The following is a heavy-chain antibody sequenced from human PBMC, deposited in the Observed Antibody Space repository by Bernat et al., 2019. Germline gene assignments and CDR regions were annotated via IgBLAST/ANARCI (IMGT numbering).Heavy chain of an antibody. CDR2: ISSSSSYI. CDR3: ARASRRGVDY. J-gene: IGHJ4*02. D-gene: IGHD3-10*01. CDR1: GFTFSSYS. V-gene: IGHV3-21*01. Sequence: EVQLVESGGGLVKPGGSLRLSCAASGFTFSSYSMNWVRQAPGNGLEWVSSISSSSSYIYYADSVKGRFTISRDNAKNSLYLQMNSLRAEDTAVYYCARASRRGVDYWGQGTLVTVSS.